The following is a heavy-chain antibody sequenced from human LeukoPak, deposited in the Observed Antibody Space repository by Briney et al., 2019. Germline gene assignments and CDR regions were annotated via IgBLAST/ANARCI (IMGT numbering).Heavy chain of an antibody. D-gene: IGHD2-2*01. CDR2: VYYSGST. CDR3: ARNASSIGAGAFDI. V-gene: IGHV4-39*01. CDR1: GGSISSSSLY. Sequence: SETLSLTCTVSGGSISSSSLYWDWIRQPPGKGLEWIGTVYYSGSTYYNPSLKSRVTISVDTSKNQFSLKLSSVTAADTAVYYCARNASSIGAGAFDIWGQGTMVTVSS. J-gene: IGHJ3*02.